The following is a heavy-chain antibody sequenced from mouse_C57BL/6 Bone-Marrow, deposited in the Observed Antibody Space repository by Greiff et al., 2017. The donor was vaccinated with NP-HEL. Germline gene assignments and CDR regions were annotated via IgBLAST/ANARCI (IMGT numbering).Heavy chain of an antibody. J-gene: IGHJ2*01. CDR2: IYPSDSET. D-gene: IGHD2-4*01. CDR1: GYTFTSYW. CDR3: ARTRLRRHYFDY. Sequence: VQLQQSGAELVRPGSSVKLSCKASGYTFTSYWMDWVKQRPGQGLEWIGNIYPSDSETHYNQKFKDKATLTVDNSTSTAYMQLSSLTSEDSAVYYCARTRLRRHYFDYWGQGTTLTVSS. V-gene: IGHV1-61*01.